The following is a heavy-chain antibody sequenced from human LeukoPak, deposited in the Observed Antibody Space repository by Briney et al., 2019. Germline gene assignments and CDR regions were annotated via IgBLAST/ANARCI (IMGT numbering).Heavy chain of an antibody. Sequence: ASVKVSCKASGYTFTSYYMHWVRQAPGQGLEWMGIINPGGGSTSYPQKFQGRVTMTRDTSTSTVYMELSSLRSEDTAVYYCARLPHRDGYNNLVDYWGQRTLVTVSS. V-gene: IGHV1-46*01. D-gene: IGHD5-24*01. CDR3: ARLPHRDGYNNLVDY. CDR1: GYTFTSYY. J-gene: IGHJ4*02. CDR2: INPGGGST.